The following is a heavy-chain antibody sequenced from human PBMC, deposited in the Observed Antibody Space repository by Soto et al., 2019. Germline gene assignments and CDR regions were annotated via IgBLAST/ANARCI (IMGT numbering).Heavy chain of an antibody. CDR3: ARRDSSSSYYFDY. D-gene: IGHD6-6*01. J-gene: IGHJ4*02. CDR1: GGSISSYY. CDR2: IYYSGST. V-gene: IGHV4-59*08. Sequence: SETLSLTCTVSGGSISSYYWSWIRQPPGKGLEWIGYIYYSGSTNYNPSLKSRVTISVDTSKNQFSLKLSSVTAADTAVYYCARRDSSSSYYFDYWGQGTLVTVSS.